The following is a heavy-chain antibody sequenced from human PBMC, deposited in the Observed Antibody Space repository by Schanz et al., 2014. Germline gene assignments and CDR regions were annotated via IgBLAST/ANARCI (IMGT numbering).Heavy chain of an antibody. Sequence: EVQMLESGGGLVQPGGSLRLSCAASGFTFSNYAMNWVRQAPGKGLKWVSGIRGSGGSTYYADSVKGRFTISRDNSKNTLYLRMNSLRAEDTAVYYCAKEFSSSWWYGMDVWGQGTTVTVSS. CDR2: IRGSGGST. D-gene: IGHD6-13*01. J-gene: IGHJ6*02. V-gene: IGHV3-23*01. CDR1: GFTFSNYA. CDR3: AKEFSSSWWYGMDV.